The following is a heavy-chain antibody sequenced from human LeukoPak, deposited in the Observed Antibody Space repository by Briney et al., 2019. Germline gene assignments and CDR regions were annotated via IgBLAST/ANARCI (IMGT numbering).Heavy chain of an antibody. D-gene: IGHD1-14*01. CDR3: ARNFNHFDY. J-gene: IGHJ4*02. CDR1: GFTFSNAW. CDR2: IKSKTDGGTT. Sequence: GGSLRLSCAASGFTFSNAWMSWVRQAPGKGLEWVGRIKSKTDGGTTDYAAPVKGRFPISRDNSKNTLYLQMNSLRAEDTAVYYCARNFNHFDYWGQGTLVTVSS. V-gene: IGHV3-15*01.